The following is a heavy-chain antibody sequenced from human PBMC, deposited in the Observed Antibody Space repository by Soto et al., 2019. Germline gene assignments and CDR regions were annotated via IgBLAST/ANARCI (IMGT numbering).Heavy chain of an antibody. D-gene: IGHD6-19*01. Sequence: SETLSLTCTVSGGSISSYYWSWIRQPPGKGLEWIGYIYYSVSTNYNPSLKSRVTISVDTSKNQFSLKLSSVTAADTAVYYCAREEGSGWYYFDYWGQGTLVTVSS. CDR2: IYYSVST. J-gene: IGHJ4*02. V-gene: IGHV4-59*01. CDR3: AREEGSGWYYFDY. CDR1: GGSISSYY.